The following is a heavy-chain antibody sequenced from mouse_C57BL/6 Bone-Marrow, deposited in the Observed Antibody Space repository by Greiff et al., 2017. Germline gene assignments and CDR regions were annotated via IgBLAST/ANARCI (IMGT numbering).Heavy chain of an antibody. CDR2: IWSGGST. V-gene: IGHV2-2*01. CDR3: DRSSWGRRRKRFAY. D-gene: IGHD2-12*01. J-gene: IGHJ3*01. Sequence: QVQLQQSGPGLVQPSQCLSITCTVSGFSLTSYGVHWVRQSPGKGLEWLGVIWSGGSTDYNAAFISSLSISKDNSKSQVFCKMNSLQADDTAIYYCDRSSWGRRRKRFAYWGQGTLVTVSA. CDR1: GFSLTSYG.